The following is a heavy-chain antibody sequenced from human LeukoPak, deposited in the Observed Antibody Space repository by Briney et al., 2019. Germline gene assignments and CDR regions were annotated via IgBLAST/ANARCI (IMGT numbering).Heavy chain of an antibody. J-gene: IGHJ4*02. D-gene: IGHD3-22*01. CDR1: GFTFSDYS. CDR3: ASREGYYYDSSGIALGI. Sequence: GGSLRLSCAASGFTFSDYSMTWVRQAPGKWLEWVSYISSGSTTIYYAESVKGRFTISRDNAKKSLYLQMNSLRAEDTAVYYCASREGYYYDSSGIALGIWGQGTLVTVSS. V-gene: IGHV3-48*01. CDR2: ISSGSTTI.